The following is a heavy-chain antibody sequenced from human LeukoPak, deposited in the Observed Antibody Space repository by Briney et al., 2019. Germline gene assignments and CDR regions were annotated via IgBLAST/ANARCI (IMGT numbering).Heavy chain of an antibody. CDR3: ARVSDNNWFDP. CDR2: IYYSGST. Sequence: SETLSLTCTVSGGSISSYYWSWIRQPPGKGLEWIGYIYYSGSTNYNPSLKSRVTISVDTSKNQFSLKLSSVTAADTAVYYFARVSDNNWFDPWGQGTLVTVSS. J-gene: IGHJ5*02. CDR1: GGSISSYY. D-gene: IGHD2-15*01. V-gene: IGHV4-59*01.